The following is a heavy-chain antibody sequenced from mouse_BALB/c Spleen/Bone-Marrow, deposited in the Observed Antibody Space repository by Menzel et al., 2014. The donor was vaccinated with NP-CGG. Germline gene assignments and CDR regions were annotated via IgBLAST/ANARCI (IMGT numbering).Heavy chain of an antibody. Sequence: EVKLVESGGGLVQPGGSRKLSCAGSGFTFSSFGMHWVRQAPEKGLEWVAYISSGSSTIYYADTMKGRFTISRDNPKNTLFLQMTSLRSEDTAMYYCARRPYDENLYAVDYFGQGTSATVSS. CDR3: ARRPYDENLYAVDY. V-gene: IGHV5-17*02. CDR2: ISSGSSTI. D-gene: IGHD2-10*01. J-gene: IGHJ4*01. CDR1: GFTFSSFG.